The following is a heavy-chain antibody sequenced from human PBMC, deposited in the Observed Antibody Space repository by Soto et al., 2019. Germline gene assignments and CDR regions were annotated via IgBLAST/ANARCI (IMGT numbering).Heavy chain of an antibody. D-gene: IGHD2-15*01. CDR3: SRLSRGAPGGSC. CDR1: GFSFSSYW. Sequence: VGSLRLSCAASGFSFSSYWMIWARQVPGKWLEWLAKINQDGSEKNYVDSVRGRFTISRNNAKSSVYLQLGSLRAEDTAVYFCSRLSRGAPGGSCWGQGTMVTAPQ. V-gene: IGHV3-7*03. J-gene: IGHJ4*02. CDR2: INQDGSEK.